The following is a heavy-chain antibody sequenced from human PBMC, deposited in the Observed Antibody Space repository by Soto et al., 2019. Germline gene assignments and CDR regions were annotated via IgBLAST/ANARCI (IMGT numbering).Heavy chain of an antibody. CDR2: TYYRSKCST. J-gene: IGHJ5*01. Sequence: SQTLSLTCAISGDSFSSRTATCNWIRQSPSRGLEWLGRTYYRSKCSTDYAVSVNNRITINPETSKNQFSLQLNSVTPEDTDMYYCKRALSGSYDSWGQGTLVTLSS. CDR1: GDSFSSRTAT. CDR3: KRALSGSYDS. V-gene: IGHV6-1*01. D-gene: IGHD1-26*01.